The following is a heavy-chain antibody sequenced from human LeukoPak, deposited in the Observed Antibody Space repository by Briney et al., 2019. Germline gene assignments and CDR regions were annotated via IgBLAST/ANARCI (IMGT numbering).Heavy chain of an antibody. CDR1: GYSISSGYY. J-gene: IGHJ4*02. CDR2: IYHSGST. D-gene: IGHD3-22*01. CDR3: ARPFPYYYDSSGYHNNT. V-gene: IGHV4-38-2*01. Sequence: PSETLSLTCAVSGYSISSGYYWGWIRQPPGKGLEWIGSIYHSGSTYYNPSLKSRVTISVDTSKNQFSLKLSSVTAADTAVYYCARPFPYYYDSSGYHNNTWGQGTLVTVSS.